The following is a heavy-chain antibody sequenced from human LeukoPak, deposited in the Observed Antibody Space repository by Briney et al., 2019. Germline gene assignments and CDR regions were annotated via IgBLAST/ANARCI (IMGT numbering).Heavy chain of an antibody. V-gene: IGHV1-24*01. Sequence: ASVKVSCKVSGYTLTELSMHWVRQAPGKGLEWMGGFDPEDGETIYAQKFQGRVTMTEDTSTDTAYMELSSLRSEDTAVYYCATGVVRYSGYDKDYWGQGTLVTVSS. J-gene: IGHJ4*02. CDR1: GYTLTELS. CDR2: FDPEDGET. D-gene: IGHD5-12*01. CDR3: ATGVVRYSGYDKDY.